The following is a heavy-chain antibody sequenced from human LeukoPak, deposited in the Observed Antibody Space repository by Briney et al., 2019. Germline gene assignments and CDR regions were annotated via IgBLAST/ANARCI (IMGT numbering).Heavy chain of an antibody. J-gene: IGHJ6*02. CDR2: IKQDGSEK. CDR3: ARSLGVVAPYYYYYGMDV. Sequence: GGSLRLSCAASGFTFSSYWMSWVRQAPGKGLEWVANIKQDGSEKHYVDSVKGRFTISRDNAQNSLYLQMNSLRAEDAAVYYCARSLGVVAPYYYYYGMDVWGQGTTVTVPS. CDR1: GFTFSSYW. V-gene: IGHV3-7*01. D-gene: IGHD3-3*01.